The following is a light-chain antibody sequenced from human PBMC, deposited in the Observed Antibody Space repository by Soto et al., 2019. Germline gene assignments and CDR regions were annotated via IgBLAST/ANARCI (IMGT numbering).Light chain of an antibody. CDR3: QQYGGSPRT. CDR1: QSISSNF. J-gene: IGKJ1*01. V-gene: IGKV3-20*01. Sequence: EIVLTQSPGTLSLSPGEGATLSCRASQSISSNFLAWYQQKRGQAPRLLIHGASNRATGIPDRFSGSGSGTDFTLTITRLEPEDFAVYYCQQYGGSPRTFGQGTKVHIK. CDR2: GAS.